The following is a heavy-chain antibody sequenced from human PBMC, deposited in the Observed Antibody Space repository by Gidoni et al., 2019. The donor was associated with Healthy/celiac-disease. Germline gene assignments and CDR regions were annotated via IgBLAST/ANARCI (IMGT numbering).Heavy chain of an antibody. D-gene: IGHD2-8*01. CDR2: IIPILGIA. CDR1: GGTFSSYA. V-gene: IGHV1-69*04. Sequence: QVQLVQSGAEVKKPGSSVKVSCKASGGTFSSYAISWVRQAPGQGLEWMGRIIPILGIANYAQKFQGRVTITADKSTSTAYMELSSLRSEDTAVYYCARDTPVFNGGQEPFDYWGQGTLVTVSS. J-gene: IGHJ4*02. CDR3: ARDTPVFNGGQEPFDY.